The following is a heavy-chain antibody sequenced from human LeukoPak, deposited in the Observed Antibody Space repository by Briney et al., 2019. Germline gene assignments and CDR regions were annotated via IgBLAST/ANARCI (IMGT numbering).Heavy chain of an antibody. CDR1: GGFICSYY. Sequence: SETLSLTCTVSGGFICSYYGSWIRQPAGKGLEWIGRIYTSGSTNYNPSLKSRVTMSVDTSKNQFSLKLSSVTAADTAVYYCARHFDWLFPFDYWGQGTLVTVSS. V-gene: IGHV4-4*07. J-gene: IGHJ4*02. CDR2: IYTSGST. CDR3: ARHFDWLFPFDY. D-gene: IGHD3-9*01.